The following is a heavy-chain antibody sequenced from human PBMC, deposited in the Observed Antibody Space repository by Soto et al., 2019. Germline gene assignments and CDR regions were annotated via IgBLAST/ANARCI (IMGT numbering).Heavy chain of an antibody. CDR2: IYHSGST. CDR1: GYSISSGYY. CDR3: ARVPIACTSASCYNHYYYSMDV. J-gene: IGHJ6*02. D-gene: IGHD2-2*02. Sequence: PSETLSLTCAVSGYSISSGYYWGWIRQPPGKGLEWIGTIYHSGSTYNNPSLMSRVTISVHTSKNQFSLNLSSVTAADTAMYYCARVPIACTSASCYNHYYYSMDVWGQGTTVTVSS. V-gene: IGHV4-38-2*01.